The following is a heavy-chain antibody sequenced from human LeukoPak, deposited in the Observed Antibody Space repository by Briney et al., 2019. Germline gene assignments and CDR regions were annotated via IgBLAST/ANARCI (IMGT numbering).Heavy chain of an antibody. D-gene: IGHD2-2*01. V-gene: IGHV3-30-3*01. J-gene: IGHJ6*02. CDR3: ARGSVVVPAAISRYYYYYGMDV. Sequence: GGSLRLSCAASGFTFSSYAMHWVRQAPGKGLEWVAVISYDGSNKYYADSVKGRFTISRDNSKNTLYLQINSLRAEDTAVYYCARGSVVVPAAISRYYYYYGMDVWGQGTTVTVSS. CDR2: ISYDGSNK. CDR1: GFTFSSYA.